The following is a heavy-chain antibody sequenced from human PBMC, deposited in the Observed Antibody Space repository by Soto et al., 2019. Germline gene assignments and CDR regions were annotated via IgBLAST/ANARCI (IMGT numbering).Heavy chain of an antibody. CDR3: ARSDYGDY. CDR1: GFTFSSYA. Sequence: QVQLVESGGGVVQPGRSLRLSCAASGFTFSSYAMHWVRQAPGKGLEWVAVISYDGSNKYYADSVKGRFTISRDNSKNTLYLQMNSLRAEDTAVYYCARSDYGDYWGQGTLVTVSS. CDR2: ISYDGSNK. J-gene: IGHJ4*02. V-gene: IGHV3-30-3*01.